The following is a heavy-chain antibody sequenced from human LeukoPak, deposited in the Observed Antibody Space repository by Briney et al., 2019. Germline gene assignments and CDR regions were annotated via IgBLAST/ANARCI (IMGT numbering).Heavy chain of an antibody. CDR2: IYHSGST. CDR3: ARVHGGDYSDY. Sequence: AETLSLTCAVSGGSISSSNWWSWVRQPPGKGVEWIGEIYHSGSTNYNPSLKSRVTISVDKSKNQFSLKLSSVTAADTAVYYCARVHGGDYSDYWGQGTLVTVSS. J-gene: IGHJ4*02. D-gene: IGHD4-17*01. CDR1: GGSISSSNW. V-gene: IGHV4-4*02.